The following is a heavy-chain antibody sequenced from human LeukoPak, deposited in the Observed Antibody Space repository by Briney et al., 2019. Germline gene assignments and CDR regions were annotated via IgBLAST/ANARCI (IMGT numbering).Heavy chain of an antibody. V-gene: IGHV4-59*01. CDR1: GGSISSYY. CDR3: ARGSYGDGHFDY. Sequence: PSETLSLTCTVSGGSISSYYWSWIRQPPGKGLEWIGYIYYSGSTNYNPSLKSRVTISVDTSKNQFSLKLSSVTAADTAVYYCARGSYGDGHFDYWGQGTLVTVSS. D-gene: IGHD4-17*01. J-gene: IGHJ4*02. CDR2: IYYSGST.